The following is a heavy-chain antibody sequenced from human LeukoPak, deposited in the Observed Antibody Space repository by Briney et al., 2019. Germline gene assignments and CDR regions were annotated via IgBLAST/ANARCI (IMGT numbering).Heavy chain of an antibody. V-gene: IGHV4-38-2*02. CDR1: GYSISSGYY. CDR3: ARRRGYYYRYFDY. J-gene: IGHJ4*02. Sequence: PSETLSLTCTVSGYSISSGYYWGWIRQPPGQGLEWIGSIYHSGSTYYNPSLKSRFTISVDTSKNQFSLKLGSVTAADTAVYYCARRRGYYYRYFDYWGQGTLVTVSS. CDR2: IYHSGST. D-gene: IGHD3-22*01.